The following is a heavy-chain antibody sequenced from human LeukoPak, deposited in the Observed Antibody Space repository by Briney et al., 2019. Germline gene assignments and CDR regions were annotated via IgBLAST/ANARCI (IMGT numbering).Heavy chain of an antibody. D-gene: IGHD3-3*01. CDR2: INPNSGGT. J-gene: IGHJ5*02. V-gene: IGHV1-2*02. Sequence: ASVKVSCKAPGYTFTGYYMHWVRQAPGQGLEWMGWINPNSGGTNYAQKFQGRVTMTRDTSISTAYMELSRLRSDDTAVYYCARALRFRSNWFDPWGQGTLVTVSS. CDR1: GYTFTGYY. CDR3: ARALRFRSNWFDP.